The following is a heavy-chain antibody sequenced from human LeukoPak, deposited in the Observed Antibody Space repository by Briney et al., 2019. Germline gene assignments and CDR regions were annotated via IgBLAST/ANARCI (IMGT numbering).Heavy chain of an antibody. D-gene: IGHD3-10*01. CDR3: ARDPDYGSGIPLY. J-gene: IGHJ4*02. Sequence: GRSLRLSCAASGFTFSSYGMHWVRQAPGKGLEWVAVIWYDGSNNYYADSVKGRFTISRDNSKNTLYLQMNSLRAEDTAVYYCARDPDYGSGIPLYWGQGTLVTVSS. CDR1: GFTFSSYG. V-gene: IGHV3-33*01. CDR2: IWYDGSNN.